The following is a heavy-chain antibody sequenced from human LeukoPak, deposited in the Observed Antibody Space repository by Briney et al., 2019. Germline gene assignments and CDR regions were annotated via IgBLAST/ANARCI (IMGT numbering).Heavy chain of an antibody. V-gene: IGHV1-2*02. CDR2: INPNSGGT. Sequence: ASVKVSCKASGYTFTGYYMHWVRQAPGQGLEWMGWINPNSGGTNYAQKFQGRVTMTRDTSISTAYMELSRLRSDDTAVYYCARVGDSSGCGGYYFDYWGQGTLVTVSS. D-gene: IGHD3-22*01. CDR3: ARVGDSSGCGGYYFDY. CDR1: GYTFTGYY. J-gene: IGHJ4*02.